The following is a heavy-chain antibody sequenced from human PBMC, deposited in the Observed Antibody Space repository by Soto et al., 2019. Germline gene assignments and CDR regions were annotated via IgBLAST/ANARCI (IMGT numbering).Heavy chain of an antibody. J-gene: IGHJ4*02. CDR2: IIPILGIA. CDR3: ARALRGRGGYGLATDY. D-gene: IGHD5-12*01. V-gene: IGHV1-69*02. Sequence: QVQLVQSGAEVKKPGSSVKVSCKASGGTFSSYTISWVRQAPGQGLEWMGRIIPILGIANYAQKFQGRVTITADKSTSTYYMELSSLRSEDTAVYDCARALRGRGGYGLATDYWGQGTLGTVSS. CDR1: GGTFSSYT.